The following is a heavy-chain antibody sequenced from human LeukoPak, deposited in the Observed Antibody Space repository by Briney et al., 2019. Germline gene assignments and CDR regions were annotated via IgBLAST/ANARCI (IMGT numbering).Heavy chain of an antibody. V-gene: IGHV1-46*01. Sequence: ASVKVSCKASGYTFTSYYMHWVRQAPGQGLEWMGIINPSGGSTSYAQKFQGRVTMTRNTSISTAYMELSSLRSEDTAVYYCATSSGYYLYYYYGMDVWGQGTTVTVSS. CDR2: INPSGGST. CDR3: ATSSGYYLYYYYGMDV. D-gene: IGHD3-22*01. CDR1: GYTFTSYY. J-gene: IGHJ6*02.